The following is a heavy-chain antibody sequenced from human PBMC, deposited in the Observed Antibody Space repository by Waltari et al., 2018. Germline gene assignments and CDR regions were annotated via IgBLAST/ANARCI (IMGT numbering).Heavy chain of an antibody. Sequence: QLQLQESGPGLVKPSETLSLTCTVSGGSISSSSYYWGWLRQPPGKGLEWIGSIYYSGSTYYNPSLKSRVTISVDTSKNQFSLKLSSVTAADTAVYYCAVLDIVVVVAATTQYFQHWGQGTLVTVSS. V-gene: IGHV4-39*01. CDR1: GGSISSSSYY. D-gene: IGHD2-15*01. CDR2: IYYSGST. J-gene: IGHJ1*01. CDR3: AVLDIVVVVAATTQYFQH.